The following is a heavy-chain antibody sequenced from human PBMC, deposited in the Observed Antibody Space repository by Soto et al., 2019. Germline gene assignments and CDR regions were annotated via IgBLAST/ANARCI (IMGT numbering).Heavy chain of an antibody. J-gene: IGHJ4*02. CDR1: GFTFSSYS. D-gene: IGHD3-16*01. Sequence: GGSLRLSCVASGFTFSSYSMGWVRQAPGRGLEWVATVIEDGSEKHYMDSVKGRFSISRDNAKNSVYLQMSSLRLEDTALYRCVIMGDDYWGQGSLVTVSS. V-gene: IGHV3-7*05. CDR3: VIMGDDY. CDR2: VIEDGSEK.